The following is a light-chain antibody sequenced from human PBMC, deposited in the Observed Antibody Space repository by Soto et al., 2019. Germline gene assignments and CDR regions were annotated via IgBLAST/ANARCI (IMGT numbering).Light chain of an antibody. CDR2: AAS. V-gene: IGKV1-39*01. CDR3: QQSYSTPLT. Sequence: DIQMTQSPSPLSASVGDRVTITCRASQSISSYLNWYQQKPGKAPKLLIYAASSLQSGVPSRFSGSGSGTDFTLTISSLQPEDFATYYCQQSYSTPLTFGGGTKLDIK. J-gene: IGKJ4*01. CDR1: QSISSY.